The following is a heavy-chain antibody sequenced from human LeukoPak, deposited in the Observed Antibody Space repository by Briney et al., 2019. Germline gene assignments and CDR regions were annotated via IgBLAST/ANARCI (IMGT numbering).Heavy chain of an antibody. CDR2: IRYDGSNK. CDR1: GFTFSSYG. D-gene: IGHD3-10*01. V-gene: IGHV3-30*02. CDR3: AKKPGRTYYFDY. Sequence: GGSLRLSCAASGFTFSSYGMHWLRQAPGKGLEWVAFIRYDGSNKYYADSVKGRFTISRDNSKNMLYLQMNSLRAEDTAVYYYAKKPGRTYYFDYWGQGTLVTVSS. J-gene: IGHJ4*02.